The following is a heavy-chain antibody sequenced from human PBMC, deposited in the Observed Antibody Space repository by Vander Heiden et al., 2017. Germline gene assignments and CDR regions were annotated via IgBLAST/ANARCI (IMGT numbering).Heavy chain of an antibody. CDR3: AKGGHIPLDY. V-gene: IGHV3-30*18. Sequence: QVQLVESGGGVVQPGRSLRLSCAASGFTFSSYGMHWVRQAAGKGLEWVAVISYDGSNKYYADSVKGRFTISRDNSKNTLYLQMNSLRAEDTAVYYCAKGGHIPLDYWGQGTLVTVSS. CDR1: GFTFSSYG. CDR2: ISYDGSNK. J-gene: IGHJ4*02. D-gene: IGHD2-21*01.